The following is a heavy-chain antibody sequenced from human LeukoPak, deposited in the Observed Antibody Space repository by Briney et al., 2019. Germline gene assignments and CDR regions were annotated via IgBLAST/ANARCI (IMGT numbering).Heavy chain of an antibody. J-gene: IGHJ4*02. CDR1: GDSVSSGNYY. D-gene: IGHD6-6*01. V-gene: IGHV4-61*01. CDR2: IYYTGNT. CDR3: ARDRSSSKPPFDY. Sequence: PSETLSLTCTVSGDSVSSGNYYWSWIRQPPGKGLEWIGYIYYTGNTNYYPSLKSRVTISVDTSKNQFSLKLSSVTAADTAVYYCARDRSSSKPPFDYWGQGTLVTVSS.